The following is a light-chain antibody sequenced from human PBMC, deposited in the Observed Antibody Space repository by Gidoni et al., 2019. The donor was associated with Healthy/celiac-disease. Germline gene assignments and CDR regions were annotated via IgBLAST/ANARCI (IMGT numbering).Light chain of an antibody. CDR1: QSVLYSSNNMNY. J-gene: IGKJ1*01. Sequence: DIVMTQSPASLAVSLGERATINCKSSQSVLYSSNNMNYLAWYQQKPGQPPKLLIYWASTRESGVPDRVSGSGSGTDFTLTISSLQAEDVPVYYCQQYYSTPGTFGQGTKVEIK. V-gene: IGKV4-1*01. CDR2: WAS. CDR3: QQYYSTPGT.